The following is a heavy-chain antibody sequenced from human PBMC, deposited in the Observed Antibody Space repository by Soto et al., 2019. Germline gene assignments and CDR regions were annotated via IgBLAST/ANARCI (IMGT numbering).Heavy chain of an antibody. V-gene: IGHV4-30-2*01. Sequence: PSETLSLTCTVSGGSISSGGYSWNWIRQPPGKGLEWIGYIYHSGSTDYNPSLRNRVTISVDKSNNQFSLKLSSVTAADTAVYWGARDPVDGYACLDNWGQGALVTGSS. J-gene: IGHJ4*02. CDR2: IYHSGST. D-gene: IGHD5-12*01. CDR1: GGSISSGGYS. CDR3: ARDPVDGYACLDN.